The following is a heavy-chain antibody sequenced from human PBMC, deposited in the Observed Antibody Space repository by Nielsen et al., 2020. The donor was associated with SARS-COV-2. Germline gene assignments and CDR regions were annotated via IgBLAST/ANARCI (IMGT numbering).Heavy chain of an antibody. V-gene: IGHV4-4*02. D-gene: IGHD3-16*02. J-gene: IGHJ6*02. CDR1: GGSISSSNW. Sequence: SETLSLTCAVSGGSISSSNWWSWVRQPPGKGVEWIGEIYHSGSTNYNPSLKSRVTISVDKSKNQFSLKLSSVTAADTAVYYCARRGMITFGGVIGPYYYYGMDVWGQGTTVTVSS. CDR2: IYHSGST. CDR3: ARRGMITFGGVIGPYYYYGMDV.